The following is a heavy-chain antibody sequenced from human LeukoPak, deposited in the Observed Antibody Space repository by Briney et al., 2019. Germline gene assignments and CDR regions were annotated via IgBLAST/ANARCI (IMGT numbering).Heavy chain of an antibody. CDR3: ARDLGDNWNYLDY. CDR2: INSDGSRT. D-gene: IGHD1-20*01. J-gene: IGHJ4*02. Sequence: GGSLRLSCAASGFTFSSYWMHWARQAPGKGLVWVSRINSDGSRTTYADSVKGRFTISRDNAKNTLYLQMNSLRAEDTAVYYCARDLGDNWNYLDYWGQGTLVTVSS. V-gene: IGHV3-74*01. CDR1: GFTFSSYW.